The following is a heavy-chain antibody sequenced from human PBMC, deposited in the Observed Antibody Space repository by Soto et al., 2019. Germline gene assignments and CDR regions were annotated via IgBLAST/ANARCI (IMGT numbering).Heavy chain of an antibody. J-gene: IGHJ6*03. CDR3: ARSRGGTYDFWSGYYYYYMDV. Sequence: QVQLVQSGAEVKKPGASVKVSCKASGYTFTSYGISWVRQAPGQGLEWMGWISAYNGNTNYAQKLQGRVTMTTDTSTSTAYVELRSLRSDDTAVYYCARSRGGTYDFWSGYYYYYMDVWGKGTTVTVSS. CDR2: ISAYNGNT. D-gene: IGHD3-3*01. V-gene: IGHV1-18*01. CDR1: GYTFTSYG.